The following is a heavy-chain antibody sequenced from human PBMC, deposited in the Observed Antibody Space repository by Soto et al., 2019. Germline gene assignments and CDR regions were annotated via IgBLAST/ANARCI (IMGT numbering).Heavy chain of an antibody. Sequence: AGGSLRLSCAASGFNFRKFAMSWVRQAPGKGLEWVSGMSERSGPPLYADSVKGRFTISRDNSKSTLYLEMNNLRPEDTAVYYCAKDQDNTDYYWIFDLWGRGTPVTVSS. CDR2: MSERSGPP. D-gene: IGHD4-17*01. J-gene: IGHJ2*01. CDR3: AKDQDNTDYYWIFDL. V-gene: IGHV3-23*01. CDR1: GFNFRKFA.